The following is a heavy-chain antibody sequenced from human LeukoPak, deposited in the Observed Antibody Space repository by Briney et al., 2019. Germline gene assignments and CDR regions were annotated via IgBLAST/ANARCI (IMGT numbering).Heavy chain of an antibody. CDR3: ARGKRYYYYYMDV. Sequence: SVKVPCKASGGTFSSYAISWVRQAPGQGLEWMGGIIPIFGTANYAQKFQGRVTITTDESTSTAYMELSGLRSEDTAVYYCARGKRYYYYYMDVWGKGTTVTVSS. CDR2: IIPIFGTA. V-gene: IGHV1-69*05. CDR1: GGTFSSYA. J-gene: IGHJ6*03.